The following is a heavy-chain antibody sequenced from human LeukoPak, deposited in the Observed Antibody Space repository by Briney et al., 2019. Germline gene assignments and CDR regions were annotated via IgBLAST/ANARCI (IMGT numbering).Heavy chain of an antibody. CDR3: ASFHGSGGGDFDY. Sequence: GSSVKVSCKASGGTFSSYAISWVRQTPGQGLEWMGGIIPIFGTANYAQKFQGRVTITADESTSTAYMELSSLRSEDTAVYYCASFHGSGGGDFDYWGQGTLVTVSS. V-gene: IGHV1-69*01. CDR1: GGTFSSYA. D-gene: IGHD3-10*01. CDR2: IIPIFGTA. J-gene: IGHJ4*02.